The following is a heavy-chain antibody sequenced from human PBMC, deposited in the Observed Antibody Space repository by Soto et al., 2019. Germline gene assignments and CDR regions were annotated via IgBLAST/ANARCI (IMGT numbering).Heavy chain of an antibody. Sequence: GGSLRLSCAASGFTFSSYGMHWVRQAPGKGLEWVAVIWYDGSNKYHADSVKGRFTISRDNSKNTLYLQMNSLRAEDTAVYYCARDHSGEDVVVPAAMYGMDVWGQGTTVTVSS. CDR3: ARDHSGEDVVVPAAMYGMDV. J-gene: IGHJ6*02. D-gene: IGHD2-2*01. V-gene: IGHV3-33*01. CDR1: GFTFSSYG. CDR2: IWYDGSNK.